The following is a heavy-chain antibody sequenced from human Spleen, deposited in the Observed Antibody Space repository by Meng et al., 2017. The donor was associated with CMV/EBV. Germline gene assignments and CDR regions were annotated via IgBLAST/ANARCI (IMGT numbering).Heavy chain of an antibody. V-gene: IGHV5-51*01. CDR3: ARQAGGYSYVLDY. CDR2: IYPGDSDT. Sequence: CQGSGYSFASYWIGWVRQMPGKGLEWMEIIYPGDSDTRYSPSFQGQVTISADKSISTAYLQWSSLKASDTAMYYCARQAGGYSYVLDYWGQGTLVTVSS. J-gene: IGHJ4*02. CDR1: GYSFASYW. D-gene: IGHD5-18*01.